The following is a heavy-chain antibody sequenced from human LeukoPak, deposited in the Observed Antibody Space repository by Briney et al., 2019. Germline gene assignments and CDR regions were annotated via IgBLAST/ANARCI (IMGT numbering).Heavy chain of an antibody. D-gene: IGHD3-3*01. CDR1: GGSISSSNYY. CDR3: ARQILDYYYYYIDV. Sequence: SETLSLTCCVSGGSISSSNYYWGWIRQPPGKGLEWIGTIYYSGTTYYNPSIESRVTISEDMSKNHFSLTLRSVTAADTAVYYCARQILDYYYYYIDVWGKGTTVTVSS. CDR2: IYYSGTT. V-gene: IGHV4-39*01. J-gene: IGHJ6*03.